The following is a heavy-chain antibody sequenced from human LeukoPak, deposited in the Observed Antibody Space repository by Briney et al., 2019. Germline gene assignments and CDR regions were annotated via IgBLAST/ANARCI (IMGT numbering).Heavy chain of an antibody. Sequence: PGGSLRLSCAASGFTFSSYAMHWVRQAPGKGLEYVSAISSNGGSTYYANSVKGRFTISRDNAKNSLYLQMNSLRAEDTAVYYCAGRGYSYGQFDYWGQGTLVTVSS. CDR1: GFTFSSYA. CDR3: AGRGYSYGQFDY. J-gene: IGHJ4*02. D-gene: IGHD5-18*01. V-gene: IGHV3-64*01. CDR2: ISSNGGST.